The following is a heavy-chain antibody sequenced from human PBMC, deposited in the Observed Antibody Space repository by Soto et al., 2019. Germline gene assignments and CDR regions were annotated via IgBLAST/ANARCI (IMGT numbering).Heavy chain of an antibody. J-gene: IGHJ4*02. D-gene: IGHD6-6*01. Sequence: QITLKESGPTLVKPTQTLTVTCAFSGFSLNTRGMGVGWIRQPPGKALELFALIYWNDDKYYSPSLKSRLTITKDTSKNQVFVTMPNSGPVDEATYSCAHTWYSSSSIYFDYWGQGTLVPVSS. CDR3: AHTWYSSSSIYFDY. CDR2: IYWNDDK. V-gene: IGHV2-5*01. CDR1: GFSLNTRGMG.